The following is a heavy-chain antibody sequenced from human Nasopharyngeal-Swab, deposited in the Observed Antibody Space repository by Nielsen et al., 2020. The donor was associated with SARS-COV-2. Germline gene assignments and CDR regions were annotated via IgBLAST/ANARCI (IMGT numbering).Heavy chain of an antibody. CDR2: IYYSGST. Sequence: GSLRLSCTVSGGSISSSSYYWGWIRQPPGKGLEWIGSIYYSGSTYYNPSLKSRVTISVDTSKNQFSLKLSSVTAADTAVYYCARQSVGYSSSSLYYYYYGMDVWGQGTTVTVSS. CDR1: GGSISSSSYY. V-gene: IGHV4-39*01. CDR3: ARQSVGYSSSSLYYYYYGMDV. D-gene: IGHD6-6*01. J-gene: IGHJ6*02.